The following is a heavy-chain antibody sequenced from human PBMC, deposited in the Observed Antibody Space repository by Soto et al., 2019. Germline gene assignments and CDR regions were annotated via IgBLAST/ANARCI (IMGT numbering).Heavy chain of an antibody. D-gene: IGHD1-26*01. CDR3: AKGGEVGGVLGDH. CDR2: ISYDGSYQ. J-gene: IGHJ4*02. Sequence: QVQLVESGGGVVQPGTSLRLSCEASGFAFNKFGMHWVRQAPGKGLEWVAFISYDGSYQYYADSVQGRLTITRDNSMHTLNMQLNSLRREDTAVYYCAKGGEVGGVLGDHWGQGTLVTVSS. V-gene: IGHV3-30*18. CDR1: GFAFNKFG.